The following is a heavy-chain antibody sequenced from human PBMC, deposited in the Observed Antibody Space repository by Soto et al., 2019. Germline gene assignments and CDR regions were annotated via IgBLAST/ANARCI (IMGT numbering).Heavy chain of an antibody. V-gene: IGHV4-59*01. CDR3: ARRYSGYDDAFDI. Sequence: QVQLQESGPGLVKPSETLSLTCTVSGGSINNYYWSWIRQPPGKGLEWIGYIYYSGGTNYNPSLNSRVPTSVDTSNRQCSLKLSSVTAADTVVYYCARRYSGYDDAFDIWGQGTMVTVSS. J-gene: IGHJ3*02. CDR2: IYYSGGT. CDR1: GGSINNYY. D-gene: IGHD5-12*01.